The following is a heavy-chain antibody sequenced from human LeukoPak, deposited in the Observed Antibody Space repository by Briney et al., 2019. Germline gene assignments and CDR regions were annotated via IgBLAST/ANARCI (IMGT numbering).Heavy chain of an antibody. V-gene: IGHV3-30*04. CDR1: GFTFSSYV. CDR2: ISYDGSNE. CDR3: ARGGLEPVDY. J-gene: IGHJ4*02. Sequence: GRSLRLSCAASGFTFSSYVMHWVRQAPGKGLEWVAIISYDGSNEYYADSVKGRFTISRDNSKNTLYLQMNSLRAEDTAVYYCARGGLEPVDYWGQGTLVTVSS. D-gene: IGHD3-16*01.